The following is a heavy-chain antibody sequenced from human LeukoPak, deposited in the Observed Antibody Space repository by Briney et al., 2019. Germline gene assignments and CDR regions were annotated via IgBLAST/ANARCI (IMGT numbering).Heavy chain of an antibody. CDR1: GGSSSSGDYY. D-gene: IGHD6-13*01. J-gene: IGHJ4*02. V-gene: IGHV4-30-4*01. CDR2: IYYSGST. CDR3: ARRHSSSWNQGGYFDY. Sequence: SETLSLTCTVSGGSSSSGDYYWSWIRQPPGKGPEWIGYIYYSGSTYYSPSLKSRVTISVDTSKNQFSLKLSSVTAADTAVYYCARRHSSSWNQGGYFDYWGQGTLVTVSS.